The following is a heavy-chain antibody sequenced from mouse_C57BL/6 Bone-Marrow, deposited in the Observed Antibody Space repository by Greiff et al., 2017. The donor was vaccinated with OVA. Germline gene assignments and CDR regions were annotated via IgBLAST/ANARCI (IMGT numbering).Heavy chain of an antibody. V-gene: IGHV1-59*01. Sequence: QVQLQQPGAELVRPGTSVKLSCKASGYTFTSYWMHWVKQRPGQGLEWIGVIDPSDSYTNYNQKFKGKATLTVDTSSSTAYMQLSSLTSEDSAVYYYARKDDYGNSDYWGQGTTLTVSS. D-gene: IGHD2-1*01. CDR3: ARKDDYGNSDY. CDR2: IDPSDSYT. CDR1: GYTFTSYW. J-gene: IGHJ2*01.